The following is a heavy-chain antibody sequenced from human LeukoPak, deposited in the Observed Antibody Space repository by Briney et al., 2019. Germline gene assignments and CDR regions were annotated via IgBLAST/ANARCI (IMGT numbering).Heavy chain of an antibody. CDR1: GFTFSNAW. D-gene: IGHD1-14*01. CDR2: IKSKTYGETT. Sequence: PLGCLRLSCAGSGFTFSNAWLSSVRQAPGKGLQWLGRIKSKTYGETTDYGAPVTGTFTISRDDSKNTLYLQMNSLITDDTAVYYCTTDAPTSSGTGFFDHWGQGTLVTVSS. J-gene: IGHJ4*02. V-gene: IGHV3-15*01. CDR3: TTDAPTSSGTGFFDH.